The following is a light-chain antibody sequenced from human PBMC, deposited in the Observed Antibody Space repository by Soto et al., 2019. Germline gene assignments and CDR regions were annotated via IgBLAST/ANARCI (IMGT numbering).Light chain of an antibody. CDR3: HQYGISPGT. J-gene: IGKJ2*01. Sequence: EIVLTQSPGTLSLSPGERATLSCRASQSVRSNYLAWYQQKPGQAPSLLIYGASTRATGIPDRFSGSGSGTDFTLTITRLEPEDFAVYYCHQYGISPGTLGQGTKLEIK. V-gene: IGKV3-20*01. CDR1: QSVRSNY. CDR2: GAS.